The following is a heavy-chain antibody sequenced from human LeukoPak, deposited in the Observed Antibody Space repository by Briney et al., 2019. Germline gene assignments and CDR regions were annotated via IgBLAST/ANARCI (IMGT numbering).Heavy chain of an antibody. CDR3: ARDSGNIYYYMDV. CDR2: ISYDGSNK. CDR1: GFTFSSYA. Sequence: GGSLRLSCAASGFTFSSYAMHWVRQAPGKGLEWVATISYDGSNKYYADSVKGRFTISRDNSKNTPYLQMNSLRAEDTAVFYCARDSGNIYYYMDVWGKGTTVTVSS. V-gene: IGHV3-30*01. J-gene: IGHJ6*03. D-gene: IGHD2/OR15-2a*01.